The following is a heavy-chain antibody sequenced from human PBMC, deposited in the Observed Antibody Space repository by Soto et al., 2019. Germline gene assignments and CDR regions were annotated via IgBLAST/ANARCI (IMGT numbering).Heavy chain of an antibody. J-gene: IGHJ4*02. V-gene: IGHV3-30*03. CDR1: GFTLSHYG. Sequence: QVQLVESGGGVVQPGRSLRLSCAVSGFTLSHYGMNLVRQASGKGLEWMAVIPYERSNKYYAASVKGRFTNSRDNSQNTLYLQLNSLRVEETAEYFCASTPNERRSFWGQGTLVTVSS. D-gene: IGHD1-1*01. CDR2: IPYERSNK. CDR3: ASTPNERRSF.